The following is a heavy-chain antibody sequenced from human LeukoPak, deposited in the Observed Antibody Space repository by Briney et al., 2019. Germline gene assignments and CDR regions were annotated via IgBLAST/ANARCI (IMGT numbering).Heavy chain of an antibody. CDR1: DASISDRTW. D-gene: IGHD2-8*01. V-gene: IGHV4-4*02. Sequence: SGTLSLTCDVSDASISDRTWWSWVRQSPGKGLEWIGEVYSDYTNYNPSLRSRVTVSVDRSNNQFSLNLKSLTAADTAVYFCVLGFGPVLMQDWGQGIQVTVSS. J-gene: IGHJ4*02. CDR3: VLGFGPVLMQD. CDR2: VYSDYT.